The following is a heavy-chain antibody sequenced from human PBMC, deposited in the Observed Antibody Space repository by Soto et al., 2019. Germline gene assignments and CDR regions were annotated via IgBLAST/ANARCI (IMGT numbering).Heavy chain of an antibody. CDR3: ARVGHVALKYGGLDS. CDR2: TSGSGGNT. CDR1: GFTFNDYA. D-gene: IGHD1-26*01. V-gene: IGHV3-23*01. Sequence: EVQLLESGGGLVQPGGSPRLSCAASGFTFNDYAMNWVRQAPGKGLEWVSGTSGSGGNTYYADSVKGRFTIARDHSKNTVDLLMHSLRAEDTAVYHWARVGHVALKYGGLDSWGQGTQVTVSS. J-gene: IGHJ5*01.